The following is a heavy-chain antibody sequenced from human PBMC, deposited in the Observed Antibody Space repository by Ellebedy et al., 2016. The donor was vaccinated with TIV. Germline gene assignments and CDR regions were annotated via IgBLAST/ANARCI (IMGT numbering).Heavy chain of an antibody. V-gene: IGHV1-46*01. CDR1: GYTFTSYY. Sequence: ASVKVSXXASGYTFTSYYMHWLRQAPGQGLEWMGIINPSGGSTSYAQKFQGRVTMTRDTSISTAYMELSRLRSDDTAVYYCARGVAGYYMDVWGKGTTVTVSS. CDR2: INPSGGST. CDR3: ARGVAGYYMDV. D-gene: IGHD2-15*01. J-gene: IGHJ6*03.